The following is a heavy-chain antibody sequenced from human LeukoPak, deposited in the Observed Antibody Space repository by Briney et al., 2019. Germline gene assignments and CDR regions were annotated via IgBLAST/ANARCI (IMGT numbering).Heavy chain of an antibody. V-gene: IGHV1-69*01. J-gene: IGHJ4*02. CDR3: ASPPSGDGGSFEY. CDR1: GCTFSTYA. D-gene: IGHD3-10*01. CDR2: IVLMFNTT. Sequence: SVKVSCKASGCTFSTYALSWVRQAPGQGLEWMGGIVLMFNTTNYAQQFQGRVTITADESTSTAYMERMSLRSDATAVYYCASPPSGDGGSFEYWGQGTLVTVSS.